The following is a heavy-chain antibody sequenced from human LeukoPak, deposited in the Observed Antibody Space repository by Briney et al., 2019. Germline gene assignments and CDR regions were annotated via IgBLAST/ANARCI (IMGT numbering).Heavy chain of an antibody. D-gene: IGHD3-22*01. CDR3: ARGPRGDYYDSSGYYYRAKRGWFDP. J-gene: IGHJ5*02. CDR1: GVSISSYY. Sequence: SETLSLTCTVSGVSISSYYWSWIRQPPGKGLEWIGYIYYSGSTNYNPSLKSRVTISVDTSKNQFSLKLSSVTAADTAVYYCARGPRGDYYDSSGYYYRAKRGWFDPWGQGTLVTVSS. CDR2: IYYSGST. V-gene: IGHV4-59*01.